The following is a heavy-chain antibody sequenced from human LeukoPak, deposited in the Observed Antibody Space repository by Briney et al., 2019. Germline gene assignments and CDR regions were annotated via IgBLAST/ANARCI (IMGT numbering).Heavy chain of an antibody. V-gene: IGHV3-21*01. Sequence: GGSLRLSCAASGFTFSSYSMNWVRQAPGKGLEWVSSISSSSSYVYYADSVKGRFTISRDNAKNSLYLQMNSLRAEDTAVHYCARDMDTTRRQFDYWGQGTLVTVSS. CDR2: ISSSSSYV. J-gene: IGHJ4*02. CDR1: GFTFSSYS. CDR3: ARDMDTTRRQFDY. D-gene: IGHD5-18*01.